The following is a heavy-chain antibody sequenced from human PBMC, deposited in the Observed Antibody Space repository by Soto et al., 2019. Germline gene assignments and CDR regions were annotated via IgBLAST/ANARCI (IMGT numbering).Heavy chain of an antibody. J-gene: IGHJ6*02. CDR3: ARHVLVPAAIGGVDV. V-gene: IGHV4-39*01. D-gene: IGHD2-2*02. CDR2: IYYSGST. Sequence: QLQLQESGPGLVKPSETLSLTCTVSGGSISSSSYYWGWIRQPPGMGLEWIGSIYYSGSTYYNPSLKSRVTISVDTSKNQFSLKLSSVTAADTAVYFCARHVLVPAAIGGVDVWGQGTTVTASS. CDR1: GGSISSSSYY.